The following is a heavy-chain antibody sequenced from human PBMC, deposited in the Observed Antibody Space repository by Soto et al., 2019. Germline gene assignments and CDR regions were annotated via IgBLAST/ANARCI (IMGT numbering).Heavy chain of an antibody. CDR2: IYYSGST. D-gene: IGHD3-22*01. J-gene: IGHJ4*02. CDR1: GGSISSGGYY. Sequence: QVQLQESGPGLVKPSQTLSLTCTVSGGSISSGGYYWSWIRQHPGKGLEWIGYIYYSGSTYYNPSLKSRVTISVDTSKNQFSLKLSSVTAADTAVYYCASIYAPAGGYYDSSGYYTFDYWGQGTLVTVSS. CDR3: ASIYAPAGGYYDSSGYYTFDY. V-gene: IGHV4-31*03.